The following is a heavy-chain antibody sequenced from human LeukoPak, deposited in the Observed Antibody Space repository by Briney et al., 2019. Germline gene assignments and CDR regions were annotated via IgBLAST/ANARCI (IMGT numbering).Heavy chain of an antibody. D-gene: IGHD3-10*02. CDR3: ARGYVQSRDMDV. V-gene: IGHV3-7*01. CDR2: IKQDGSER. Sequence: GGSLRLSCAASGFTFSSYWMSWVRQAPGKGLEWVATIKQDGSERYYVDSVKGRFTISGDNAQNSLSLQMNSLRAEDTAVYYCARGYVQSRDMDVWGKGTTVTISS. CDR1: GFTFSSYW. J-gene: IGHJ6*03.